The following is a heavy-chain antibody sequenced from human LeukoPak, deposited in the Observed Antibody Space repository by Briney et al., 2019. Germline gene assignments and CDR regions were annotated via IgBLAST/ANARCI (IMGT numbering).Heavy chain of an antibody. CDR1: GYTFTGYY. J-gene: IGHJ4*02. D-gene: IGHD4-17*01. Sequence: ASVKVSCKASGYTFTGYYMHWVRQAPGQGLERMGWINPNSGGTNYAQKFQGRVTMTRDTSISTAYMELSRLRSDDTAVYYCARAPYGDYEEYYFDYWGQGTLVTVSS. CDR2: INPNSGGT. V-gene: IGHV1-2*02. CDR3: ARAPYGDYEEYYFDY.